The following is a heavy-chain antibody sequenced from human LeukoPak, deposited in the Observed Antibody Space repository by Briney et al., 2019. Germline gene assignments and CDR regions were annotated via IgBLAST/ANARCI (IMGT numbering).Heavy chain of an antibody. V-gene: IGHV1-46*01. CDR3: ARDPRGSLSSSWWNWFDP. J-gene: IGHJ5*02. CDR2: INPSGGST. Sequence: ASVKVSCKASGYTFTSYYMHWVRQAPGQGHEWMGIINPSGGSTSYAQKFQGRVTMTRDTSTSTVYMELSSLRSEDTAVYYCARDPRGSLSSSWWNWFDPWGQGTLVTVSS. CDR1: GYTFTSYY. D-gene: IGHD6-13*01.